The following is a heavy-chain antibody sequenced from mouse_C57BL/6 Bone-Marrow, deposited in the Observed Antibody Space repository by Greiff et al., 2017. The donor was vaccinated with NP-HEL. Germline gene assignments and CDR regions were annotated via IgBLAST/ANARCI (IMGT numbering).Heavy chain of an antibody. D-gene: IGHD4-1*01. J-gene: IGHJ3*01. CDR2: IDPSDSYT. Sequence: VQLQQPGAELVRPGTSVKLSCKASGYTFTSYWMHWVKQRPGQGLEWIGVIDPSDSYTKYNQKFKGKATLTVDKSSSTAYMQLSSLTSEDAAVYYCVRRDWDKFAYWGQGTLVTVSA. V-gene: IGHV1-59*01. CDR1: GYTFTSYW. CDR3: VRRDWDKFAY.